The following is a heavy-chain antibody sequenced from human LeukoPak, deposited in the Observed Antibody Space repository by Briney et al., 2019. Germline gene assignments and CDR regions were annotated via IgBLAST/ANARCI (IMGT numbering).Heavy chain of an antibody. V-gene: IGHV1-2*06. D-gene: IGHD3-10*01. CDR3: ASGPSNNILLWFGESSGGLFDY. J-gene: IGHJ4*02. CDR2: INPNSGGT. Sequence: ASVKVSCKASGYTFTGYYMHWVRQAPGQGLEWMGRINPNSGGTNYAQKVQGRVTMTRDTAISTAYMELSRLRSDDTAVYYCASGPSNNILLWFGESSGGLFDYWGQGTLVTVSS. CDR1: GYTFTGYY.